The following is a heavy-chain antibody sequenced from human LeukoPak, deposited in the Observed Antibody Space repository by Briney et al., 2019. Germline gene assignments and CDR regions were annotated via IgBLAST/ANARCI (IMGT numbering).Heavy chain of an antibody. D-gene: IGHD7-27*01. V-gene: IGHV4-59*01. Sequence: SETLSLTCTVSGGPISGYYWNWIRQPPGKGLEWIGSIYYSGRASFNGSLKTRITMSVDTSKNQFSLKLTSVTTADTAVYFCARDSAGDYWLDPWGQGTPVTVSS. CDR3: ARDSAGDYWLDP. CDR2: IYYSGRA. J-gene: IGHJ5*02. CDR1: GGPISGYY.